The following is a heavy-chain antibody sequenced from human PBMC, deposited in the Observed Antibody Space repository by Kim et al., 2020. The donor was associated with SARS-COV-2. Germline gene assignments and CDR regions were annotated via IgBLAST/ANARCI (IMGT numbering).Heavy chain of an antibody. J-gene: IGHJ2*01. Sequence: GGSLRLSCAASEFTFSSYSMGWVLQAPGEGLEWVSAISGSGGNTKYADSVKGRFTISRDNSKSTLYLQMNSLRAEDTAVYYCAKDRRGPAAGTWYFDLWGRGTLVTVSS. CDR2: ISGSGGNT. CDR1: EFTFSSYS. D-gene: IGHD6-13*01. V-gene: IGHV3-23*01. CDR3: AKDRRGPAAGTWYFDL.